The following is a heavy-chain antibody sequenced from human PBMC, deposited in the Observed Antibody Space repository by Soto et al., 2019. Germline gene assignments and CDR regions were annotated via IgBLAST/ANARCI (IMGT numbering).Heavy chain of an antibody. CDR3: ARGVALQDYYYYGMDV. D-gene: IGHD4-4*01. Sequence: PSETLYHTCTVSGGSISSYNWSWIRQPPGKGLEWIGYIYYSGSTNYNPSLKCRVTRLVYTSKNQFSLKLSSVTAADTAVYYCARGVALQDYYYYGMDVWGQGTTVT. CDR1: GGSISSYN. V-gene: IGHV4-59*01. J-gene: IGHJ6*02. CDR2: IYYSGST.